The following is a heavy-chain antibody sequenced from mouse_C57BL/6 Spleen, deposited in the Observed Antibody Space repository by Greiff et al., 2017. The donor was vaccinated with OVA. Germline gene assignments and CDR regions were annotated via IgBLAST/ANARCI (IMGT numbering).Heavy chain of an antibody. D-gene: IGHD1-2*01. CDR1: GYTFTNYW. V-gene: IGHV1-63*01. J-gene: IGHJ2*01. Sequence: QVQLQQSGAELVRPGTSAKMSCKASGYTFTNYWIGWAKQRPGHGLEWIGDIYPGGGYTNYNEKFKGKATLTADKSSSTAYMQFSSLTSEDSAIYYCARSGTTASYYFDYWGQGTTLTVSS. CDR3: ARSGTTASYYFDY. CDR2: IYPGGGYT.